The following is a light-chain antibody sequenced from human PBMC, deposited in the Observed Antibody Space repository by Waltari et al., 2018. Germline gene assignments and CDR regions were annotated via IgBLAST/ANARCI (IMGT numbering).Light chain of an antibody. CDR1: SSDVGGWNY. V-gene: IGLV2-14*01. J-gene: IGLJ3*02. CDR3: NSYTSSSTWV. CDR2: AVS. Sequence: QSALTQPASVSGSPGQSITISCTGTSSDVGGWNYVSWYQQPPGKAPNLMIFAVSKRPSGVSNRFSVSKSGSTASLTISGLQAEDEADFYCNSYTSSSTWVLGGGTKLTVL.